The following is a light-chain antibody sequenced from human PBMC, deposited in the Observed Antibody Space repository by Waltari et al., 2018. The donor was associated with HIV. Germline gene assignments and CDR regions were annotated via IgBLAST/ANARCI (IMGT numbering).Light chain of an antibody. V-gene: IGKV1-39*01. CDR2: AAS. Sequence: DIQMTQSPSSLSASVGDRVTIPCRASQTISQSFTSHLNWYHQKPGKAPKLLIYAASSLQSGVPSRFRGSGSGTDFTLTISSLQPEDFATYSCQQSYSTPRTFGQGTKVEIK. CDR1: QTISQSFTSH. J-gene: IGKJ1*01. CDR3: QQSYSTPRT.